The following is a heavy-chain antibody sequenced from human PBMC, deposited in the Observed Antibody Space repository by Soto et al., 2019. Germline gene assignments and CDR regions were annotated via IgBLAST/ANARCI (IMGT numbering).Heavy chain of an antibody. D-gene: IGHD2-21*01. CDR2: IIPMFGIT. J-gene: IGHJ4*02. CDR1: GGTFSSYV. V-gene: IGHV1-69*04. Sequence: QVQLVQSGAEVKKPGSSMKVSCKASGGTFSSYVFSWVRQAPGQGLEWMGRIIPMFGITNYARQFECRVTRTADKSATTVDLQLRRLISADTGIYYWARDRALNTAALVMAYWGQGTLVTVSS. CDR3: ARDRALNTAALVMAY.